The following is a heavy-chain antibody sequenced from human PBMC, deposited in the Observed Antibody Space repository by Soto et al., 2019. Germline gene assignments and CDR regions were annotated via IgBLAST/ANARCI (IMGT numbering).Heavy chain of an antibody. J-gene: IGHJ5*02. CDR3: ARVGPTGGFDP. CDR1: GYSFTDYY. Sequence: QVHLVQSGAEVKKPGASVKVSCKASGYSFTDYYMHWVRQAPGQGLEWMGWINTKTGGTNYAQRGQGRVTMTGDTAINTAYMELSRLRSDDTAVYYCARVGPTGGFDPWGQGTVVTVSS. V-gene: IGHV1-2*02. CDR2: INTKTGGT. D-gene: IGHD1-26*01.